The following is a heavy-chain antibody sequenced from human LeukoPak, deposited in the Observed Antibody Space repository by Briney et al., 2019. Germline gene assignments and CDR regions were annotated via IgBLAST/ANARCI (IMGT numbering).Heavy chain of an antibody. Sequence: GGSLRLSCAASGFTFSSYAMHWVRQAPGKGLEWVAVISYDGSNKYYADSVKGRFTISRDNAKNSLYLQMNSLRAEDTAVYYCARDRDSSSWGLRGAFDIWGQGTMVTVSS. CDR3: ARDRDSSSWGLRGAFDI. CDR1: GFTFSSYA. D-gene: IGHD6-13*01. J-gene: IGHJ3*02. V-gene: IGHV3-30-3*01. CDR2: ISYDGSNK.